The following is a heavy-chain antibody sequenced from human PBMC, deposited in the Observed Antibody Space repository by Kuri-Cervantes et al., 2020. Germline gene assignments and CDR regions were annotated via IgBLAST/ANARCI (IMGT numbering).Heavy chain of an antibody. CDR2: ISGSGGST. J-gene: IGHJ4*02. D-gene: IGHD4-23*01. CDR3: SKGRSALRLYLPFAY. CDR1: GFTFSSYT. V-gene: IGHV3-23*01. Sequence: AGSLRLSCAASGFTFSSYTMSWVRQAPGKGLEWVSAISGSGGSTYYADSGKGRFTISRDNSKNTLYLQMNSLRAEDTAVYYLSKGRSALRLYLPFAYWGQGTLVTVSS.